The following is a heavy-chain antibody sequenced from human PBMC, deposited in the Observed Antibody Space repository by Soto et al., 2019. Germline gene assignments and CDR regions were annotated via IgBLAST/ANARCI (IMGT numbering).Heavy chain of an antibody. CDR2: ISAYNVNT. D-gene: IGHD6-13*01. CDR1: GYTFTSYG. J-gene: IGHJ4*02. CDR3: ARDARYSSSWDTSNIHY. Sequence: ASVKVSCKASGYTFTSYGISWVRQAPGQGLEWMGWISAYNVNTNYAQKLQGRVTMTTDTSTTTAYMELRSLRSDDTAVYYCARDARYSSSWDTSNIHYSGQATLVTVSS. V-gene: IGHV1-18*01.